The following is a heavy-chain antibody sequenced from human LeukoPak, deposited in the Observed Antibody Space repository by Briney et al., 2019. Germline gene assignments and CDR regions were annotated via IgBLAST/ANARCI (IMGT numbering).Heavy chain of an antibody. D-gene: IGHD2-2*01. Sequence: GASVKVSCKAPGYTFTSYGISWVRQAPGQGLEWMGWISAYNGNTNYAQKLQGRVTMTTDTSTSTAYMELRSLRSDDTAVYYCARAPRLVVPAAMVYWGQGTLVTVSS. CDR2: ISAYNGNT. J-gene: IGHJ4*02. CDR3: ARAPRLVVPAAMVY. CDR1: GYTFTSYG. V-gene: IGHV1-18*01.